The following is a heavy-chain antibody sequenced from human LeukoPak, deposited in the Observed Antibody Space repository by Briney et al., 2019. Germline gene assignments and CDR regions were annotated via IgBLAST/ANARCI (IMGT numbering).Heavy chain of an antibody. CDR3: ARVRGLTMVRGTKDGHYFDY. J-gene: IGHJ4*02. V-gene: IGHV4-31*03. D-gene: IGHD3-10*01. CDR2: IYYSGST. CDR1: GGSISSGGYY. Sequence: SETLSLTCTVSGGSISSGGYYWSWIRQHPGKGLEWIGYIYYSGSTYYNPSLKSRVTISVDRSKNQFSLKLSSVTAADTAVYYCARVRGLTMVRGTKDGHYFDYWGQGTLVTVSS.